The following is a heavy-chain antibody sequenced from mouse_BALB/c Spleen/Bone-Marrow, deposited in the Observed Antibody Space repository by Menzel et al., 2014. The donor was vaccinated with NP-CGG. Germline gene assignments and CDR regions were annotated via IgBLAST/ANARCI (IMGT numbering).Heavy chain of an antibody. CDR2: INGNGGST. V-gene: IGHV5-6-3*01. Sequence: EVQLQESGGGLVQPGGSLKLSCAASGFTFSNYGMSWVRQTPDKRLELVATINGNGGSTYYPDSVKGRFTISRDTAKNTLYLQMSSLKSEETAMYYCVRGNYGNYVDYFDFWGQGTTLTVSS. D-gene: IGHD2-1*01. CDR1: GFTFSNYG. CDR3: VRGNYGNYVDYFDF. J-gene: IGHJ2*01.